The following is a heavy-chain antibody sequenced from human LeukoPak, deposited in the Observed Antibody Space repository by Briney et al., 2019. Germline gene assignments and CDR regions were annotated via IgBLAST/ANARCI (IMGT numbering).Heavy chain of an antibody. CDR1: GFTFDDYA. J-gene: IGHJ4*02. CDR3: AKEPAPYYQLHQD. Sequence: PGGSLRLSCAASGFTFDDYAMHWVRQAPGKGLEWVSGISWNSGSIGYADSVKGRFTISRDNSKNTLYLQMNGLRVEDTAVYYCAKEPAPYYQLHQDWGQGTLVTVSS. D-gene: IGHD2-2*01. V-gene: IGHV3-9*01. CDR2: ISWNSGSI.